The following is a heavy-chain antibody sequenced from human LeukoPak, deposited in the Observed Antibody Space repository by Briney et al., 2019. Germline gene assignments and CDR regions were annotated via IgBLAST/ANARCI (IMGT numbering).Heavy chain of an antibody. D-gene: IGHD5-24*01. V-gene: IGHV3-48*04. CDR3: AKALEEMATFAAPDY. CDR2: ISSSGSTI. J-gene: IGHJ4*02. CDR1: GFTFSSYG. Sequence: QPGGSLRLSCAASGFTFSSYGMHWVRQAPGKGLEWVSYISSSGSTIYYADSVKGRFTISRDNAKNSLYLQMNSLRAEDTAVYYCAKALEEMATFAAPDYWGQGTLVTVSS.